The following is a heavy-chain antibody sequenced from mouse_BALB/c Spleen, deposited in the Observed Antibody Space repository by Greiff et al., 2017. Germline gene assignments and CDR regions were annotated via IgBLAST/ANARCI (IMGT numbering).Heavy chain of an antibody. V-gene: IGHV1-69*01. CDR1: GYTFTDYW. CDR3: ARPYYYGSSYWYFDV. Sequence: QVQLQQPGAELVMPGASVKMSCKASGYTFTDYWMHWVKQRPGQGLEWIGAIDTSDSYTSYNQKFKGKATLTVDESSSTAYMQLSSLTSEDSAVYYCARPYYYGSSYWYFDVWGAGTTVTVSS. CDR2: IDTSDSYT. D-gene: IGHD1-1*01. J-gene: IGHJ1*01.